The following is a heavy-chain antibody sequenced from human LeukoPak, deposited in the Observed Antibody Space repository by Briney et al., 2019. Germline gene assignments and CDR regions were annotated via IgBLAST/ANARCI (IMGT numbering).Heavy chain of an antibody. CDR1: GFSFSGYW. D-gene: IGHD4-17*01. CDR3: ARELVSYGDYGY. J-gene: IGHJ4*02. V-gene: IGHV3-74*01. CDR2: INADGTIA. Sequence: GGSLRLSCAASGFSFSGYWMHWVRQAPGKGLVWVLRINADGTIATYADSVEGRFTISRDNAKNTLYLQMNSLRAEDTAVYYCARELVSYGDYGYWGQGTLVTVSS.